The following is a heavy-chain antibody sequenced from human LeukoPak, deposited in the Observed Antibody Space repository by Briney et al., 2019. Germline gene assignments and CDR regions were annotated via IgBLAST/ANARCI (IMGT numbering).Heavy chain of an antibody. D-gene: IGHD3-22*01. V-gene: IGHV3-30*02. Sequence: PGGSLRLSCAASGFTFSDYGMNWVRQAPGTGLEWVAFIRYDGKNEYYADSVKGRFTIARDKPKSTLYLQMNSLTTEDTAIYYCAKARGRVYDGSGFYALQHWGQGTLVTVSS. CDR3: AKARGRVYDGSGFYALQH. CDR1: GFTFSDYG. J-gene: IGHJ1*01. CDR2: IRYDGKNE.